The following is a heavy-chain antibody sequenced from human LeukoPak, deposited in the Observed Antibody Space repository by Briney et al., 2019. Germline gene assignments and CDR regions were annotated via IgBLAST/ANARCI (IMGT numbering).Heavy chain of an antibody. CDR3: ARGSTPTNFDY. V-gene: IGHV3-33*01. CDR1: GFTFSSSG. D-gene: IGHD2-2*01. CDR2: IWYDGKNK. J-gene: IGHJ4*02. Sequence: GGSLRLSCAASGFTFSSSGMHWVRQAPGKGLEWVAIIWYDGKNKDYGDSVKGRFTISRDNYKNILYLQMNSLRAEDTAVYYCARGSTPTNFDYWGQGTLVTVFS.